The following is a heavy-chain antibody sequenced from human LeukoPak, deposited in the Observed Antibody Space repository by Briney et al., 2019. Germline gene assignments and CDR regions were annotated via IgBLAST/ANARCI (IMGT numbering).Heavy chain of an antibody. CDR1: GFTFSSYG. J-gene: IGHJ4*02. CDR2: MRYDGSNK. D-gene: IGHD5-12*01. V-gene: IGHV3-30*02. CDR3: AKGRSGYSGYVFDY. Sequence: GGSLRLSCAASGFTFSSYGMHWVRQAPGKGLEWVAFMRYDGSNKYYADSVKGRFTISRDNSKNTLYPQMNSLRAEDTAVYYCAKGRSGYSGYVFDYWGQGTLVTVSS.